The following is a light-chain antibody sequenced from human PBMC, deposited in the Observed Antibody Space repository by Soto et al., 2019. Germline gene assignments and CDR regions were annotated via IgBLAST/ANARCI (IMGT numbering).Light chain of an antibody. Sequence: QSALTQPAPVSGSPGQSITISCIGISSEVVTYTLISWYQQHPGKAPKLIIYEGNKRPSGVSNRFSGSKSGNTASLTISGLQAEDEADYYCCSHAVGVTVYVFRAGTKLTVL. CDR3: CSHAVGVTVYV. CDR2: EGN. V-gene: IGLV2-23*01. CDR1: SSEVVTYTL. J-gene: IGLJ1*01.